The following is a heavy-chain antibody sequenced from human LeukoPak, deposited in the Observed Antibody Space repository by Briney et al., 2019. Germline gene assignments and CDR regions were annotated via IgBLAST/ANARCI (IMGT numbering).Heavy chain of an antibody. CDR3: ARGGYNYPFFDY. V-gene: IGHV4-30-2*01. D-gene: IGHD5-18*01. Sequence: SETLSLTCAVSGGSISSGGFAWSWMPQPPGKGLEWIGYIYHRRGSYYNPSLTSRVTMSVDRSKNQFSLNLTSVTAADTAVYYCARGGYNYPFFDYWGQGTLVTVSS. J-gene: IGHJ4*02. CDR2: IYHRRGS. CDR1: GGSISSGGFA.